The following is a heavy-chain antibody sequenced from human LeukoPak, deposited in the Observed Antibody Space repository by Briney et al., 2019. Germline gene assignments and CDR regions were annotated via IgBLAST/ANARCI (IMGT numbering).Heavy chain of an antibody. Sequence: SETLSLTCTVSGGSISSGDYYWSWIRQPPGKGLEWIGYIYYSGSNYYNPSLKSRVTISVDTSKNQFSLKLSSETAADTAVYYCARAPDTVDVWGQGTTVTVSS. D-gene: IGHD5-18*01. CDR3: ARAPDTVDV. CDR1: GGSISSGDYY. CDR2: IYYSGSN. V-gene: IGHV4-30-4*01. J-gene: IGHJ6*02.